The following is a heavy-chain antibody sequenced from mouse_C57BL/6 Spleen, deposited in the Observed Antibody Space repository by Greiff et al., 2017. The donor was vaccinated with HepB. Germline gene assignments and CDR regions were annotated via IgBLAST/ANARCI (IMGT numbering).Heavy chain of an antibody. CDR3: TRYSGLRRDRYFDV. Sequence: EVKLMESGGGLVQPGGSLSLSCAASGFTFTDYYMSWVRQPPGKALEWLGFIRNKANGYTTEYSASVKGRFTISRDNSQSILYLQMNALRAEDSATYYCTRYSGLRRDRYFDVWGTGTTVTVSS. J-gene: IGHJ1*03. V-gene: IGHV7-3*01. D-gene: IGHD2-4*01. CDR1: GFTFTDYY. CDR2: IRNKANGYTT.